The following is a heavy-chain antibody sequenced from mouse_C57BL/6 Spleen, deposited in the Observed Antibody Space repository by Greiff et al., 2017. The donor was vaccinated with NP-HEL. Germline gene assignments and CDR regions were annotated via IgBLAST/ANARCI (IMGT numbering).Heavy chain of an antibody. CDR2: INPNNGGT. V-gene: IGHV1-26*01. D-gene: IGHD2-4*01. J-gene: IGHJ2*01. CDR1: GYTFTDYY. Sequence: EVQLQQSGPELVKPGASVKISCKASGYTFTDYYMNWVKQSHGKSLEWIGDINPNNGGTSYNQKFKGKATLTVDKSSSTAYMELRSLTSEDSAVYYCARDDYHFDYWGQGTTLTVSS. CDR3: ARDDYHFDY.